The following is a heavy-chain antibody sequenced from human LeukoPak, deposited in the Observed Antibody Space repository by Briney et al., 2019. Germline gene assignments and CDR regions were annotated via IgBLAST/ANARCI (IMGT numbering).Heavy chain of an antibody. Sequence: ASVKVSCKASGYTFTSYGISWVRQAPGQGLEWMGWINPNSGGTNYAQKFQGRVTMTRDTSISTAYMELRSLRSDDTAVYYCARAESPYWGQGTLVTVSS. V-gene: IGHV1-2*02. CDR2: INPNSGGT. CDR3: ARAESPY. J-gene: IGHJ4*02. CDR1: GYTFTSYG.